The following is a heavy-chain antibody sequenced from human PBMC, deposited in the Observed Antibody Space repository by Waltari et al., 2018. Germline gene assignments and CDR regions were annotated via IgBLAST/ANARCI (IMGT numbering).Heavy chain of an antibody. CDR3: ARFRELDAFDI. D-gene: IGHD3-10*01. J-gene: IGHJ3*02. V-gene: IGHV4-30-2*01. Sequence: QLQLQESGSGLVKPSQTLSLTCAVSGGSISSGCYSWSWIRQPPGKGLEWIGYIYHSGSTYYNPSLKSRVTISGDRSKNQFSLKRSSVTAADTAVYYCARFRELDAFDIWGQGTMVTVSS. CDR2: IYHSGST. CDR1: GGSISSGCYS.